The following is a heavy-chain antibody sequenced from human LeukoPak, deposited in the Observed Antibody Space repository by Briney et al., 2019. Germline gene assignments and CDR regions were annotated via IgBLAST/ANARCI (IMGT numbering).Heavy chain of an antibody. V-gene: IGHV4-4*02. J-gene: IGHJ4*02. Sequence: SGTLSLTCAVSGGSISSSNWWSWVRQPPGKGLEWIGEIYHSGSTNYNPSLKSRVTISVDKSKNQFSLKLSSVTAADTAVYYCARGLGYCSGGSCYNFDYWGQGTLVTVSS. CDR2: IYHSGST. CDR3: ARGLGYCSGGSCYNFDY. D-gene: IGHD2-15*01. CDR1: GGSISSSNW.